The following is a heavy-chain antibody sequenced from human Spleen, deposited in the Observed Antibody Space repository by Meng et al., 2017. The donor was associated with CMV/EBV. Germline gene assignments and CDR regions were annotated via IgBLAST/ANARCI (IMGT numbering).Heavy chain of an antibody. Sequence: ASGGSVIRPNYCRSWIRQPPGKGLEWIAYIDYSGSTNYTPSIKSRVTISVDTSKNQFSLNLTSVTAADTAVYYCARHAGLLWFGFDPWGQGTLVTVSS. D-gene: IGHD3-10*01. V-gene: IGHV4-61*01. CDR3: ARHAGLLWFGFDP. J-gene: IGHJ5*02. CDR2: IDYSGST. CDR1: GGSVIRPNYC.